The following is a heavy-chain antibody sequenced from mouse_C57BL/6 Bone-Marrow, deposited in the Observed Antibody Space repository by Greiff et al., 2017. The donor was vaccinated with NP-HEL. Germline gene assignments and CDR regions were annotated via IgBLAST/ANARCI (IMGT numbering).Heavy chain of an antibody. CDR1: EYEFPSHD. CDR3: ARQRAYGSRNYYAMDY. CDR2: INSDGGST. D-gene: IGHD1-1*01. V-gene: IGHV5-2*01. Sequence: EVQLVESGGGLVQPGESLKLSCESNEYEFPSHDMSWVRKTPEKRLELVAAINSDGGSTYYPDTMERRFIISRDNTKKTLFLQMSSLRSEDTALYYRARQRAYGSRNYYAMDYWGQGTSVTVSS. J-gene: IGHJ4*01.